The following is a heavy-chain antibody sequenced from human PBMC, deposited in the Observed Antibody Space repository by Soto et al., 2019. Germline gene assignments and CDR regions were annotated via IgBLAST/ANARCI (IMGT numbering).Heavy chain of an antibody. D-gene: IGHD2-21*02. J-gene: IGHJ6*02. CDR1: GGTFSSYA. Sequence: ASVKVSCKASGGTFSSYAISWVRQAPGQGLEWMGGIIPIFGTANYAQKFQGRVTITADESTSTAYMELSSLRSEDTAVYYCARENHCGGDCYSDYYYGMDVWGQGTTVTVSS. V-gene: IGHV1-69*13. CDR3: ARENHCGGDCYSDYYYGMDV. CDR2: IIPIFGTA.